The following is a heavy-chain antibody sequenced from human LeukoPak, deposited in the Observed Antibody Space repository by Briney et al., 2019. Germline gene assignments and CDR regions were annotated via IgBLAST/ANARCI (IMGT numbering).Heavy chain of an antibody. CDR3: TRERAHYYGSGSHDY. Sequence: GGSLRLSCTASGFTFGDYAMSWVRQAPGKGLEWVGFIRSKAYGGTTEYAASVKGRFTISRDDSKSIAYLQMNSLKTEDTAVYYCTRERAHYYGSGSHDYWGQGTLVTVSS. V-gene: IGHV3-49*04. J-gene: IGHJ4*02. D-gene: IGHD3-10*01. CDR2: IRSKAYGGTT. CDR1: GFTFGDYA.